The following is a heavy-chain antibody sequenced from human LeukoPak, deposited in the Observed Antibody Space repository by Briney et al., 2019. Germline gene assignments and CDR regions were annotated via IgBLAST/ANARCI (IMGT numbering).Heavy chain of an antibody. CDR3: ARHVSTSESENFDY. Sequence: PSETLSLTCTVSGVSISSYYWSWIRQPPGKGLEWIAYIYTSGSTNHNPSLKSRVTISVDTSKNQFSLKLGSVTAADTAVYYCARHVSTSESENFDYLGQGTLVTVSS. CDR1: GVSISSYY. J-gene: IGHJ4*02. CDR2: IYTSGST. D-gene: IGHD3-10*02. V-gene: IGHV4-4*09.